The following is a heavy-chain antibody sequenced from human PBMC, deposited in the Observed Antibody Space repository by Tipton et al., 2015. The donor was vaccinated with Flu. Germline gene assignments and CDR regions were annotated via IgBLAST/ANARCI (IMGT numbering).Heavy chain of an antibody. Sequence: LRLSCTVSGGSISSYYWSWIRQPPGKGLEWIGYIYYSGSTNYNPSLKSRVTISIDTSKNQFSLKLSSVTAADTAVYYCARARSYSSGWYSGTRWYFDLWGRGTLVTVSS. J-gene: IGHJ2*01. V-gene: IGHV4-59*08. CDR1: GGSISSYY. CDR2: IYYSGST. CDR3: ARARSYSSGWYSGTRWYFDL. D-gene: IGHD6-19*01.